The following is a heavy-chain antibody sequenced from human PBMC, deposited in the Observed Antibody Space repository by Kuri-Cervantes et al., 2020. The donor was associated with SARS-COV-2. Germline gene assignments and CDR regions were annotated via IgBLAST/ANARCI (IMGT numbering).Heavy chain of an antibody. CDR1: GFTFSNAW. CDR3: ARDIYWNPVV. D-gene: IGHD1-1*01. V-gene: IGHV3-21*01. J-gene: IGHJ4*02. CDR2: ISSSSSYI. Sequence: GGSLRLSCAASGFTFSNAWMSWVRQAPGKGLEWVSSISSSSSYIYYADSVKGRFTISRDNAKNSLYLRMNSLRAEDTAVYYYARDIYWNPVVWGQGTLVTVSS.